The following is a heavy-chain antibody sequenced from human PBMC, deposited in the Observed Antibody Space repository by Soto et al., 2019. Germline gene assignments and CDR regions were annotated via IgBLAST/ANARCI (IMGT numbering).Heavy chain of an antibody. D-gene: IGHD2-2*01. Sequence: EVQLVESGGGLVQPGRSLRLSCAASGFTFVDYAMHWVRQAPGQGLEWVSGISWDGGYKGYADSVKGRFTISRDNAKKSLYLEMNSLRVAYTALYYCTKDEGYCSRISCKDAFDYWGQGTMVTVS. CDR3: TKDEGYCSRISCKDAFDY. CDR2: ISWDGGYK. V-gene: IGHV3-9*01. J-gene: IGHJ3*01. CDR1: GFTFVDYA.